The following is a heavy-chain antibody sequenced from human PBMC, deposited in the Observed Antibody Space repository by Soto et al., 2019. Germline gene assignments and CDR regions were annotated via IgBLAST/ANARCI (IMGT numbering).Heavy chain of an antibody. CDR2: INPNSGGT. J-gene: IGHJ2*01. CDR3: ARAERQLWLRSWYFDL. Sequence: ASVKVSCKASGYTFTGYYMHWVRQAPGQGLEWMGWINPNSGGTNYAQKFQGRVTMTRDTSISTAYMALSRLRSDDTAVYYCARAERQLWLRSWYFDLWGRGTLVTVSS. V-gene: IGHV1-2*02. D-gene: IGHD5-18*01. CDR1: GYTFTGYY.